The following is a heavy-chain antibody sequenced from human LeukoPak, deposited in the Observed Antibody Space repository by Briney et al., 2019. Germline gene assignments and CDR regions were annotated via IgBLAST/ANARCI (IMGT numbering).Heavy chain of an antibody. J-gene: IGHJ4*02. CDR2: ISYDGSNK. D-gene: IGHD6-19*01. Sequence: PGRSLRLSFAASGFTFSSYAMHWVRQAPGKGLEWVAVISYDGSNKYYADSVKGRFTISRDNSKNTLYLQMNSLRAEDTAVYYCARDPAGDIAVAGVYFDYWGQGTLVTVSS. CDR1: GFTFSSYA. V-gene: IGHV3-30*01. CDR3: ARDPAGDIAVAGVYFDY.